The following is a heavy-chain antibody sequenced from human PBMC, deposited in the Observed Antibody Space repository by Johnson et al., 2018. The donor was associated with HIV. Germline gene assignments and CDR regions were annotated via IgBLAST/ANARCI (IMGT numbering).Heavy chain of an antibody. CDR2: INPDGGQK. Sequence: VQLVESGGGLVQPGGSLRLSCAASGFTFSTHWMSWVRQVPGKRPEWLANINPDGGQKYYVDSVTGRFTISRDNADNSLSLQMNSLTVDDTAVYYCARDVYAGAHENWGQGTRVTVSS. D-gene: IGHD5/OR15-5a*01. CDR3: ARDVYAGAHEN. J-gene: IGHJ3*01. V-gene: IGHV3-7*03. CDR1: GFTFSTHW.